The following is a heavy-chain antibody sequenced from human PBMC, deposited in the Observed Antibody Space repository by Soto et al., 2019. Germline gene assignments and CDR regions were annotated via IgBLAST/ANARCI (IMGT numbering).Heavy chain of an antibody. CDR3: ARSLGNSFYSNWFYP. Sequence: ASVKVSCKASGYTFTSYGISWVRQAPGQGLEWMGWISAYNGNTNYAQKLQGRVTMTTDTSTSTAYMELRSLRSDDTAVYYCARSLGNSFYSNWFYPWGQGTLVTVSS. CDR2: ISAYNGNT. CDR1: GYTFTSYG. V-gene: IGHV1-18*01. J-gene: IGHJ5*02. D-gene: IGHD2-15*01.